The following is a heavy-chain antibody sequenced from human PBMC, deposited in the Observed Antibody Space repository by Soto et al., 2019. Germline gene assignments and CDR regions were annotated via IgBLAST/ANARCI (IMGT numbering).Heavy chain of an antibody. CDR3: ARDYYHVNSCYGFSMDV. CDR2: ISYDGSNT. Sequence: QVQLVESGGGVVQPGRSLRLSCAASGFTFSSYAMHWVRQAPGKGLEWVAVISYDGSNTYYADSVKGRFTISRDNSKNELHLQMNSLTAEDTSVYYCARDYYHVNSCYGFSMDVWGQGTTVTVSS. CDR1: GFTFSSYA. V-gene: IGHV3-30-3*01. J-gene: IGHJ6*02. D-gene: IGHD5-12*01.